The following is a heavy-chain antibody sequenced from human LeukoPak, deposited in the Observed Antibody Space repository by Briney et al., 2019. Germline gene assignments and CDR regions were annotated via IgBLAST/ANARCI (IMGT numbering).Heavy chain of an antibody. Sequence: GGSLRLSCAASGFTFSDYWMHWVRQAPGKGLVWVSRINSDGSSTSDADSVKGRFTISRDNAKNTLYLQMNSLRAEDTAVYYCVRPIRGAYWFFDLWGRGTLVTVSS. D-gene: IGHD3-3*02. CDR1: GFTFSDYW. J-gene: IGHJ2*01. CDR2: INSDGSST. CDR3: VRPIRGAYWFFDL. V-gene: IGHV3-74*01.